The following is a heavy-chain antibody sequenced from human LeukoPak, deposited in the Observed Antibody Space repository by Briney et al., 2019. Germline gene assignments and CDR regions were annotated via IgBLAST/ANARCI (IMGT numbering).Heavy chain of an antibody. CDR1: GGSISGYY. Sequence: SETLSLTCTVSGGSISGYYWNWIRQPPGKGLEYIGYIYYSGSTNYNPSLKSRVTISVDTSKNQFSLKLSSVTAADTAVYYCARDGYGDYHIPYYFDYWGQGTLVTVSS. D-gene: IGHD4-17*01. J-gene: IGHJ4*02. CDR2: IYYSGST. CDR3: ARDGYGDYHIPYYFDY. V-gene: IGHV4-59*01.